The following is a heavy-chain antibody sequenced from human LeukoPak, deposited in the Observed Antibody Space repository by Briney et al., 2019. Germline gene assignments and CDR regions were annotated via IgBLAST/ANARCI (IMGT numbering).Heavy chain of an antibody. J-gene: IGHJ4*02. Sequence: PSETLSLTCTVSGGSISGYYWSWIRQPPGKGLEWIGYIYYSESTNYNPSLKSRVTISVDTSKNQFSLKLNSVTAADTAVYYCARTTGHSDYWGQGTLVTVSS. V-gene: IGHV4-59*01. CDR1: GGSISGYY. CDR3: ARTTGHSDY. D-gene: IGHD1-1*01. CDR2: IYYSEST.